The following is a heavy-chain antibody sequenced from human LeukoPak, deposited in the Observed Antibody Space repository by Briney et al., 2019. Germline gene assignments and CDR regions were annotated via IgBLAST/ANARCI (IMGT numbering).Heavy chain of an antibody. CDR3: ARGYYDSSGYSLGDS. CDR2: IYYSGST. CDR1: GGSISSYY. V-gene: IGHV4-59*01. J-gene: IGHJ4*02. Sequence: SETLSLTCTVSGGSISSYYWSWIRQPPGKGLEWIGYIYYSGSTNYNPPLKSRVTISVDTSKNQFSLKLSSVTTADTAVYYCARGYYDSSGYSLGDSWGQGTLVTVSS. D-gene: IGHD3-22*01.